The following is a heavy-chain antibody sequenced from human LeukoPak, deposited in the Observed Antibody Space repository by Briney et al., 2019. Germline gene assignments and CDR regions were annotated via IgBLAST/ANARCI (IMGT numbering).Heavy chain of an antibody. J-gene: IGHJ4*02. V-gene: IGHV3-30-3*01. D-gene: IGHD1-20*01. CDR1: GFTFSSYA. CDR2: ISYDGSNK. CDR3: ARDTAITNDYYFDY. Sequence: GGSLRLSCAASGFTFSSYAMSWVRQAPGKGLEWVAVISYDGSNKYYADSVKGRFTISRDNSKNTLYLQMNSLRAEDTAVYYCARDTAITNDYYFDYWGQGTLVTVSS.